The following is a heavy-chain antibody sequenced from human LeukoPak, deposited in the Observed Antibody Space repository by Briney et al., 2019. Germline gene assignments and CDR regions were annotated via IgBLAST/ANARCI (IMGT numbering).Heavy chain of an antibody. Sequence: PGGSLRLSCAASRFTFSSYSMNWVRQAPGKGLGWVSSISSSSSYIYYADSVKGRFTISRDNAKNSLYLQMNSLRAEATAVYYFERVSGSSSQQTRDYWGQGTLVTVSS. CDR1: RFTFSSYS. J-gene: IGHJ4*02. D-gene: IGHD6-13*01. V-gene: IGHV3-21*01. CDR3: ERVSGSSSQQTRDY. CDR2: ISSSSSYI.